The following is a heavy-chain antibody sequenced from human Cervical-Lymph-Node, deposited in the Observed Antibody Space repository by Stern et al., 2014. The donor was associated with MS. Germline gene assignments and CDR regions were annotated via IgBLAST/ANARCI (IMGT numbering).Heavy chain of an antibody. V-gene: IGHV1-46*01. CDR2: INPSGGST. J-gene: IGHJ6*02. CDR1: GYTFTSYY. Sequence: VQLVQSGAEVKKPGDSVKVSCKASGYTFTSYYMHWGRQAPGQGLEWMGIINPSGGSTSYAQKFQGRVTMTRDTSTNTVYMELSSLRSEDTAVYYCAREVAGHRLGMMDVWGQGTPVTVSS. D-gene: IGHD6-19*01. CDR3: AREVAGHRLGMMDV.